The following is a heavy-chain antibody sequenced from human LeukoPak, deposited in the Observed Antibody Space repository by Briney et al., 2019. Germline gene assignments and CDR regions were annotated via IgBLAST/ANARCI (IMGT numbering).Heavy chain of an antibody. J-gene: IGHJ5*02. CDR2: IIPIFGTA. Sequence: ASAKVSCKASGGTFSSYAISWVRQAPGQGLEWMGGIIPIFGTANYAQKFQGRVTITADESTSTAYMELSSLRPEDTAVYYCARVAYCGGDCYSWFDPWGQGTLVTVSS. V-gene: IGHV1-69*01. CDR1: GGTFSSYA. CDR3: ARVAYCGGDCYSWFDP. D-gene: IGHD2-21*02.